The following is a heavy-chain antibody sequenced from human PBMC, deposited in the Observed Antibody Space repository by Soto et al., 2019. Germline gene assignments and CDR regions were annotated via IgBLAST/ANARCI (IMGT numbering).Heavy chain of an antibody. CDR2: TYYRSNWRH. V-gene: IGHV6-1*01. Sequence: SQTLSLTCAISGDSVSSNTAAWNWIKSSPSRGLEWLGRTYYRSNWRHDYAVSVKSRITVNPDTSKNHFSLQLNSVTPDDTAVYYCARGVAGSGFNLWGQGTLVTVSS. D-gene: IGHD6-19*01. CDR1: GDSVSSNTAA. CDR3: ARGVAGSGFNL. J-gene: IGHJ5*02.